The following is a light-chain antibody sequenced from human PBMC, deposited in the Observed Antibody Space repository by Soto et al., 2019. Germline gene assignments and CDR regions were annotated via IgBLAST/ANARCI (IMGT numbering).Light chain of an antibody. CDR2: EVS. CDR3: SSHTTIRTYV. V-gene: IGLV2-14*01. Sequence: QSALTQPASVSGSPGQSIAISCTGTSSYVGRYDYVSWYQHHPGKAPKLIIHEVSNRPSGVSDRFSGSKSGNTASLTISGLQADDEADYYCSSHTTIRTYVFGTGTKVTVL. J-gene: IGLJ1*01. CDR1: SSYVGRYDY.